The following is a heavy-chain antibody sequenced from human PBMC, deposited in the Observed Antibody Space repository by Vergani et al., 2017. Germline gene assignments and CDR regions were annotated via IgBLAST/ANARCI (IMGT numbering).Heavy chain of an antibody. D-gene: IGHD3-10*01. CDR3: AKEKVYYGSGSYYIDY. V-gene: IGHV3-30*02. CDR2: IRYDGSNK. J-gene: IGHJ4*02. CDR1: GFTFSSYS. Sequence: QVQLVESGGGVVQPGGSLRLSCAASGFTFSSYSMHWVRQAPGKGLEWVAFIRYDGSNKYYADSVKGRFTISRDNSKNTLYLQMNSLRAEDTAVYYCAKEKVYYGSGSYYIDYWGQGTLVTVSS.